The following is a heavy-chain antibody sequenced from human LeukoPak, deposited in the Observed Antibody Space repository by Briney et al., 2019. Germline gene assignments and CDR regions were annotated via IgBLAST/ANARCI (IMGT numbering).Heavy chain of an antibody. D-gene: IGHD4-17*01. CDR2: MNPNSGNT. J-gene: IGHJ2*01. CDR1: GYTFTSYD. V-gene: IGHV1-8*01. CDR3: ARLYGDYWYFDL. Sequence: KPGASVKVSCKASGYTFTSYDINWVRQATGQGLERMGWMNPNSGNTGYAQKFQGRVTMTRNTSISTAYMELSSLRSEDTAVYYCARLYGDYWYFDLWGRGTLVTVSS.